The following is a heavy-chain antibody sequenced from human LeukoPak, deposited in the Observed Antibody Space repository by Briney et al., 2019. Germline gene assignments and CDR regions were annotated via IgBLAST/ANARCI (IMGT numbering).Heavy chain of an antibody. CDR3: TRDPRHFDS. CDR2: ISGSGHDI. J-gene: IGHJ5*01. Sequence: PGGSLRLPCAASGFTFINYGMNWVRQAPGKGVEWVAYISGSGHDINYSDSVKGRFTISRDNAKNSLYLQMSSLRVEGTAVYYCTRDPRHFDSCGQGTLVTVSS. CDR1: GFTFINYG. D-gene: IGHD6-6*01. V-gene: IGHV3-21*05.